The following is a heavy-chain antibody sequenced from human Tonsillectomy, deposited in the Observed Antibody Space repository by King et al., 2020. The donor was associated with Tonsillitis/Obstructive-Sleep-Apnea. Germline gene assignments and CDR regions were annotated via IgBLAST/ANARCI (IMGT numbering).Heavy chain of an antibody. Sequence: QLVQSGAEVKKPGASVKVSCKASGYTFTSYYMHWVRQAPGQGLEWMGIINPSGGSTSYAQKFQGRVTMTRDTSTSTVYMELSSLRSEDTAVYYCARVAGEGIAAATSAFDIWGQGTMVTVSS. CDR2: INPSGGST. D-gene: IGHD6-13*01. CDR3: ARVAGEGIAAATSAFDI. V-gene: IGHV1-46*01. J-gene: IGHJ3*02. CDR1: GYTFTSYY.